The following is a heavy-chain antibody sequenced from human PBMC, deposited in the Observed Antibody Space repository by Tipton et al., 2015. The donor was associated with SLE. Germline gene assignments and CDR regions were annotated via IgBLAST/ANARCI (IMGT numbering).Heavy chain of an antibody. D-gene: IGHD1-1*01. CDR2: IYYSGST. J-gene: IGHJ4*02. V-gene: IGHV4-59*07. CDR3: AGGQRERRRLDY. CDR1: GGSISSYY. Sequence: TLSLTCTVSGGSISSYYWSWIRQPPGKGLEWIGYIYYSGSTNYNPSLKSRVTISVDTSKNQFSLKLSSVTAADTAVYYCAGGQRERRRLDYWGQGTLVTVAS.